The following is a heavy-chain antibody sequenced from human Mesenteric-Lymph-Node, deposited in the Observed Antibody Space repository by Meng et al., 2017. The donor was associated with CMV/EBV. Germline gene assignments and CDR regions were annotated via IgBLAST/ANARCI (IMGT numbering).Heavy chain of an antibody. Sequence: CTASGYTLSSNGISWVRQAPGQGLEWMGWINTYSGNTNYIQRLQGRVTMTTDTSTNIAYMELRSLRSDDTAVYYCARGVEAAAAPFDYWGQGTLVTVSS. V-gene: IGHV1-18*01. CDR3: ARGVEAAAAPFDY. D-gene: IGHD6-13*01. CDR1: GYTLSSNG. CDR2: INTYSGNT. J-gene: IGHJ4*02.